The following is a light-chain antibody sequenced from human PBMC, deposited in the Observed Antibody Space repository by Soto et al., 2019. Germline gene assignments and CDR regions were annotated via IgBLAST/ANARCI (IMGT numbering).Light chain of an antibody. Sequence: EIVLTQSPVTLSLSPGEGATLPCRASQNINRYLAWYQQKPGQSPRLLIYDASNRATGTPARFSGSGSGTEFTLTISSLEPEDFGVYFCHQRNKFGQGTRLEIK. V-gene: IGKV3-11*01. CDR3: HQRNK. J-gene: IGKJ5*01. CDR1: QNINRY. CDR2: DAS.